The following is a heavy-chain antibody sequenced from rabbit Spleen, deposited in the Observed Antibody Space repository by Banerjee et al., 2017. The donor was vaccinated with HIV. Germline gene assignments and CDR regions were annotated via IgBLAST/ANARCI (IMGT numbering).Heavy chain of an antibody. J-gene: IGHJ4*01. Sequence: QEQLEESGGDLVKPEGSLTLTCAASGFSFRSSYWVCWVRQAPGKGLEWIACINAGSSGSYYANWAKGRFTISKTSSTTLTLQLTSLTAADSATYFCVGGWRNSDYAYGFYLWGPGTLVTVS. CDR2: INAGSSGS. V-gene: IGHV1S45*01. CDR1: GFSFRSSYW. D-gene: IGHD6-1*01. CDR3: VGGWRNSDYAYGFYL.